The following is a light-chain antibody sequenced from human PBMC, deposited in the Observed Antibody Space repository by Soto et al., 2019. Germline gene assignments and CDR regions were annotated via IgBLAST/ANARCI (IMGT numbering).Light chain of an antibody. CDR3: NSITTSTTTRFV. V-gene: IGLV2-14*01. CDR2: DVN. CDR1: SSDIGAYDY. J-gene: IGLJ1*01. Sequence: QSALTQPASVSGSPGQSITISCTGTSSDIGAYDYVSWYQQFPGKVPKLIIHDVNNRPSGVSNRFSGSKSGNTASLTISGLQPEDEGDDYCNSITTSTTTRFVFGTGTKLTVL.